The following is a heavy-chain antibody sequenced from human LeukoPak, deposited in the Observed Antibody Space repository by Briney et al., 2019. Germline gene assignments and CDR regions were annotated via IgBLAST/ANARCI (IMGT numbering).Heavy chain of an antibody. CDR3: ARASTRVVTVSITVAGTVDC. J-gene: IGHJ4*02. D-gene: IGHD6-19*01. V-gene: IGHV3-33*01. Sequence: GGPLRLSCAASGFTFSSYGMHWVRQVPGKGLEWVAVIWYDGSNKYYADSVKGRFTISRDNSNNTLYLQMNSLRAEDTAVYYCARASTRVVTVSITVAGTVDCWGQGTLVTVSS. CDR2: IWYDGSNK. CDR1: GFTFSSYG.